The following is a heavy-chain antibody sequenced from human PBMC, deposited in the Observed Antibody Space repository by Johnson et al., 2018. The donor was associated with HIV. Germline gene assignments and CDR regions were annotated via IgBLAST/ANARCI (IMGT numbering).Heavy chain of an antibody. CDR2: ISFDGNLT. CDR1: GLSFSNFG. D-gene: IGHD3-16*02. V-gene: IGHV3-30*18. Sequence: QVHLVESGGGVVRPGQSLTLSCVVSGLSFSNFGIHWVRQAPGKGPEWVAVISFDGNLTKYVDSVKGRFTISRATSKNTLYLQMNSLRAEDTAVYYCSKVGAFTFGGVIVLPSVAFDIWGQGTRVTVSS. CDR3: SKVGAFTFGGVIVLPSVAFDI. J-gene: IGHJ3*02.